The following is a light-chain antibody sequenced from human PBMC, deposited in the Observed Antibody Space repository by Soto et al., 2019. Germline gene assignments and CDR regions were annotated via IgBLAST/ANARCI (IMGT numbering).Light chain of an antibody. Sequence: DIVMTQSPDSLAVSLGERATINCKSSQSVLYSPNNNNYLAWFQQKPGQPPKLLIYWASTRDSVVPDRFSGSGSGTDFTLTISSLQAEDVAVYYCQQYYGTPWTFGQGTKVEIK. CDR1: QSVLYSPNNNNY. V-gene: IGKV4-1*01. CDR3: QQYYGTPWT. CDR2: WAS. J-gene: IGKJ1*01.